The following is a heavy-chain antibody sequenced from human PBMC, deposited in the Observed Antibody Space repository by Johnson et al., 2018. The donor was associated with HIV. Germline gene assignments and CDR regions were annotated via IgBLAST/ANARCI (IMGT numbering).Heavy chain of an antibody. D-gene: IGHD3-9*01. V-gene: IGHV3-20*04. CDR3: AKDLRVFDWFNAYDAFDI. J-gene: IGHJ3*02. CDR2: INWNGGST. Sequence: VQLVESGGGVVQPGRSLRLSCAASGFTFDDYGMSWVRQAPGKGLEWVSGINWNGGSTGYADSVKGRFTISRDNAKNSLYLQMNTLRAEDTALYYCAKDLRVFDWFNAYDAFDIWGQGTMVTVSS. CDR1: GFTFDDYG.